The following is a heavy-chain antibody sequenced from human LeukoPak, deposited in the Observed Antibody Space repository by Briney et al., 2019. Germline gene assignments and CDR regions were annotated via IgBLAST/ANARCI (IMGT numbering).Heavy chain of an antibody. CDR1: GFTFTSHV. CDR2: IDGSGHTT. CDR3: ARESIRSGSLKWFDP. D-gene: IGHD3-3*01. V-gene: IGHV3-23*01. J-gene: IGHJ5*02. Sequence: GGSLRLSCAASGFTFTSHVMSWVRQTSGKELEWVSAIDGSGHTTYYADSVRGRFIISRDNSKKMLYLQMNSLRAEDTATYYCARESIRSGSLKWFDPWGQGTLVTVSS.